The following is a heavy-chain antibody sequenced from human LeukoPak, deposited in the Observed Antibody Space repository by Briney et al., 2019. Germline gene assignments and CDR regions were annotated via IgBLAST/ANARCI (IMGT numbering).Heavy chain of an antibody. D-gene: IGHD5-18*01. CDR3: ARVGYGTLYYGMEV. J-gene: IGHJ6*02. CDR2: ISYDGSNK. Sequence: GGSLRFSCAASGFTFSSYAMHWVRQAPGKGLEWVAVISYDGSNKYYADSVKGRFTISRDNSKNTLYLQMNSLRAEDTAVYYCARVGYGTLYYGMEVWGQGTTVTVSS. V-gene: IGHV3-30-3*01. CDR1: GFTFSSYA.